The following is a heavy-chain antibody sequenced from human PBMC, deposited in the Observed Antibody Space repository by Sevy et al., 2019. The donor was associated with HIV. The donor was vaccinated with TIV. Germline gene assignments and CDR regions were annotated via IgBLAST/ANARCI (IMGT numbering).Heavy chain of an antibody. Sequence: GGSLRLSCTASGFTFGDYAMSWVRQAPGKGLEWVGFIRSKAYGGTTEYAASVKGRFTISRDDSKSIAYLQMNSLKTEDTAVYYCTRVPWVGRANWGWGENYYYMDVWGKGTTVTVSS. CDR1: GFTFGDYA. CDR3: TRVPWVGRANWGWGENYYYMDV. J-gene: IGHJ6*03. D-gene: IGHD7-27*01. V-gene: IGHV3-49*04. CDR2: IRSKAYGGTT.